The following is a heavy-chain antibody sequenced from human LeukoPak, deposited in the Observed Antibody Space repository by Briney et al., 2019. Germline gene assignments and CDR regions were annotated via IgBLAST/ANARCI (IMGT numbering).Heavy chain of an antibody. CDR2: INPNSGGK. D-gene: IGHD7-27*01. V-gene: IGHV1-2*02. CDR3: ARWEAGDSYWYFDL. CDR1: GYTFTDYY. J-gene: IGHJ2*01. Sequence: TVQVSCKPSGYTFTDYYMHWVQQPPGQGLEGMEWINPNSGGKNYAQKFQGRVTMTRDRSSSTAYMELGRLRSDDTAVYYCARWEAGDSYWYFDLWGRGTLVTVSS.